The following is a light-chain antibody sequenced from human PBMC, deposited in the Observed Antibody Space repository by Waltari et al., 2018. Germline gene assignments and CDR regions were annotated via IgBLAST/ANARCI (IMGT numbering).Light chain of an antibody. CDR1: GSNPGAGYD. Sequence: QSVLTQPPSVSGAPGQRVSIACNGSGSNPGAGYDGHWYQQLPGTPPKLLIYGTSSRPPWVPARFFGSQSGTSASLAIPALQAEDEAEYYCQSYDTSLSVVFGGGTKLTVL. CDR3: QSYDTSLSVV. J-gene: IGLJ2*01. V-gene: IGLV1-40*01. CDR2: GTS.